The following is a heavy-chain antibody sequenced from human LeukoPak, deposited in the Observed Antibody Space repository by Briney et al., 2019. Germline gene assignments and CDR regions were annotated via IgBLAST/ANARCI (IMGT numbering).Heavy chain of an antibody. D-gene: IGHD3-22*01. CDR3: ARAQYYYDSSGYAY. Sequence: PSETLSLTCTVSGGSISSYYWSWIRQPPGKGREGIGYIYYSGSSNYNPSLKRRVTISVDTSKNQFSLKLSSVTAADTAVYYCARAQYYYDSSGYAYWGQGTLVTVSS. CDR1: GGSISSYY. V-gene: IGHV4-59*01. J-gene: IGHJ4*02. CDR2: IYYSGSS.